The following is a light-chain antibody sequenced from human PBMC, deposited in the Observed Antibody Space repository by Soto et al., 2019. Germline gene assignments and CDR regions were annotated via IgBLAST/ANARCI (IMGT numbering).Light chain of an antibody. J-gene: IGKJ2*01. V-gene: IGKV1-39*01. Sequence: DIQMTQSPSSLSASVGDSVTITCRASQSINFYLTWYQQKPGKAPNLLIFATSSLQSGVPSRFSGRGSGTHFTLTISSLQPEDFATYYCQQSDSIPPTFGQGTKLEL. CDR1: QSINFY. CDR2: ATS. CDR3: QQSDSIPPT.